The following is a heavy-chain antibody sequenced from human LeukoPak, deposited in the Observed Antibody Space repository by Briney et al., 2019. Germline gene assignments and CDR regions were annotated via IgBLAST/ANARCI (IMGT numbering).Heavy chain of an antibody. CDR2: IWYDGSNK. V-gene: IGHV3-33*01. Sequence: GRSLRLSCAASGFSFSNYDMHWVRQAPGKGLEGVAVIWYDGSNKYYADSVKGRFTISRDNSKNTLYLQMNSLRVEDTAVYYCARGDPTVTTKQNFDYWGQGTLVTVSS. D-gene: IGHD4-17*01. J-gene: IGHJ4*02. CDR1: GFSFSNYD. CDR3: ARGDPTVTTKQNFDY.